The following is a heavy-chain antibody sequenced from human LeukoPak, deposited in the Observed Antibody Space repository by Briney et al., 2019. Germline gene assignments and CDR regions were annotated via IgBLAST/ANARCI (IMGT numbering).Heavy chain of an antibody. V-gene: IGHV1-18*01. J-gene: IGHJ4*02. CDR3: ARDHEQWLSGDQYYFDY. CDR2: ISPYNGKT. Sequence: ASAKVSCKASGYIFSNFFSSYGITWVRQAPGQGLEWMGWISPYNGKTKFAQKFQGIVTMTTETSTSTAYMELSSLRSEDTAVYYCARDHEQWLSGDQYYFDYWGQGTLVTVSS. D-gene: IGHD6-19*01. CDR1: GYIFSNFFSSYG.